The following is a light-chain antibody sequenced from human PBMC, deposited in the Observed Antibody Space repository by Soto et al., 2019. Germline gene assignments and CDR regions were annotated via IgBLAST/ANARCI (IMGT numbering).Light chain of an antibody. CDR2: YDS. V-gene: IGLV3-21*04. J-gene: IGLJ2*01. CDR3: QVWDSSSDHDVV. CDR1: NIRSKS. Sequence: SYELTQPPSVSVAPGKTARITCGGNNIRSKSVHWYQQKPGQAPVLVIYYDSDRPSGIPERFSGSNSGNTATLTISRVEAGDEADYYCQVWDSSSDHDVVFGGGTKLTVL.